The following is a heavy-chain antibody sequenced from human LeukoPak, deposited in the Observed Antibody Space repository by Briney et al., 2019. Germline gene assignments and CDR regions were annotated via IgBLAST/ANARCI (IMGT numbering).Heavy chain of an antibody. J-gene: IGHJ3*02. V-gene: IGHV1-8*01. CDR3: ARDRYSSGWYVSPDAFDI. Sequence: ASVKVSCKASGYTFTSYDINWVRQATGQGLEWMGWMNPNSGNTGYAQKFQGRVTMTRDTSTSTAYMELSSLRSEDTAVYYCARDRYSSGWYVSPDAFDIWGQGTMVTVSS. CDR2: MNPNSGNT. D-gene: IGHD6-19*01. CDR1: GYTFTSYD.